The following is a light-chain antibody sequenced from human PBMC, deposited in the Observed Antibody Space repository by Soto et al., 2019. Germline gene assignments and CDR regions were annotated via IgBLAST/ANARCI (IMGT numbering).Light chain of an antibody. Sequence: DIVMTQSPLSLPVTLGQPASITCRSSQSLVYSDGNTYLNWFQQRTGQSPRRLIYKDYYRDSGVSVRFNGSGSGTDFTLKISRVEAEDVGVYYCMHGSPWPWTFGQGTKVEIE. V-gene: IGKV2-30*01. J-gene: IGKJ1*01. CDR3: MHGSPWPWT. CDR2: KDY. CDR1: QSLVYSDGNTY.